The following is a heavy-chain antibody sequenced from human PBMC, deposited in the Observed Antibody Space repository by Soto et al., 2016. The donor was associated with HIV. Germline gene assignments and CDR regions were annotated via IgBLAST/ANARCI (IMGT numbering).Heavy chain of an antibody. CDR3: AKVGRQQWLNKEDYFDY. CDR2: ISWNSGSI. CDR1: GFTFDDYA. D-gene: IGHD6-19*01. J-gene: IGHJ4*02. Sequence: EVQLVESGGGLVQPGRSLRLSCAASGFTFDDYAMHWVRQAPGKGLEWVSGISWNSGSIGYADSVKGRFTISRDNAKNSLYLQMNSLRAEDMALYYCAKVGRQQWLNKEDYFDYWGQGTLVTVSS. V-gene: IGHV3-9*03.